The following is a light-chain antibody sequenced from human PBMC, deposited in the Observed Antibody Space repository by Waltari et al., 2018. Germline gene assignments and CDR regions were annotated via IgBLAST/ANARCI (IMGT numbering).Light chain of an antibody. V-gene: IGKV3-20*01. J-gene: IGKJ1*01. CDR2: GAS. Sequence: EIVLTRSPGTLSLSPGERATLSCRASQSVTTSSLAWYQQKPGQAPRLLIYGASSRATDIPDRFGGSGSGRDFTLTISRLEPEDFAVYYCQQYGSSTWTFGQGTKVEVK. CDR3: QQYGSSTWT. CDR1: QSVTTSS.